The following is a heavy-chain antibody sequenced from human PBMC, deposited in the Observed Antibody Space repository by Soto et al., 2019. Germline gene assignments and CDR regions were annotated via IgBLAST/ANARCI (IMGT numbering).Heavy chain of an antibody. Sequence: EVQLVESGGGLVKPGGSLRLSCAASGFTFSSYSMNWVRQAPGKGLEWVSSISSSSSYIYYADLVKGRFTISRDNAKNSLYLQMNSLRAEDTAVYYCARDSPGPPGDYVGGFDYWGQGTLVTVSS. D-gene: IGHD4-17*01. CDR1: GFTFSSYS. CDR2: ISSSSSYI. CDR3: ARDSPGPPGDYVGGFDY. J-gene: IGHJ4*02. V-gene: IGHV3-21*01.